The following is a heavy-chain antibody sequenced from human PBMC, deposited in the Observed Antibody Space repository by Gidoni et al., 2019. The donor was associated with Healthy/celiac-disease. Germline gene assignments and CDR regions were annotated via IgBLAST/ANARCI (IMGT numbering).Heavy chain of an antibody. CDR2: ISYDGSNK. J-gene: IGHJ6*02. D-gene: IGHD2-2*02. CDR3: ARVPAIATPYYYYYGMDV. Sequence: QVQLVASGGGVVQPGRSLRLSCAASGFPFRRDAMHWVRQAPGKGLEWVAVISYDGSNKYYADSVKGRFTISRDNSKNTLYLQMNSLRAEDTAVYYCARVPAIATPYYYYYGMDVWGQGTTVTVSS. V-gene: IGHV3-30*03. CDR1: GFPFRRDA.